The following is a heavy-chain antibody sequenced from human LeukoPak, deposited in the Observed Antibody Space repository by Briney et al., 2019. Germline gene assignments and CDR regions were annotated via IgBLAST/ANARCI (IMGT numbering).Heavy chain of an antibody. CDR1: GYTFTSYG. J-gene: IGHJ6*03. CDR2: ISAYNGNT. Sequence: ASVKVSCEASGYTFTSYGISWVRQAPGQGLEWMGWISAYNGNTNYAQKLQGRVTMTTDTSTSTAYMELRSLRSDDTAVYYCARDLSERGIKYYYYMDVWGKGTTVTVSS. D-gene: IGHD1-1*01. V-gene: IGHV1-18*01. CDR3: ARDLSERGIKYYYYMDV.